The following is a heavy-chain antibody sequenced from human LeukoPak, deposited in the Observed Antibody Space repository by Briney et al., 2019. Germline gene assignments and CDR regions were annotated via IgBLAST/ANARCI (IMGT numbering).Heavy chain of an antibody. CDR1: GFTVISNY. CDR2: IYIGGST. D-gene: IGHD2-2*02. J-gene: IGHJ4*02. V-gene: IGHV3-53*01. Sequence: GGSLRLSCAASGFTVISNYMSWVRQAPGKGLEWVSVIYIGGSTYYADSVKGRFTISRDISKITLYLQMNSLRAEDTAMYYCARLGFVVPAVIFDYWGQGTLVTVSS. CDR3: ARLGFVVPAVIFDY.